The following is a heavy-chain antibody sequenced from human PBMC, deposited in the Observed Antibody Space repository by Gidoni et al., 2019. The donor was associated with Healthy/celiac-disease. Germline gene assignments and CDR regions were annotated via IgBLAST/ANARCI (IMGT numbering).Heavy chain of an antibody. J-gene: IGHJ4*02. CDR3: AKGPGIAAAGALDY. Sequence: EVQLLESGGGLVQPGGSLELSCAALGFPFRSYAMSWVRQAPGKGLEWVSAISGSGGSTYYADSVKGRFTISRDNSKNTLYLQMNSLRAEDTAVYYCAKGPGIAAAGALDYWGQGTLVTVSS. CDR2: ISGSGGST. CDR1: GFPFRSYA. D-gene: IGHD6-13*01. V-gene: IGHV3-23*01.